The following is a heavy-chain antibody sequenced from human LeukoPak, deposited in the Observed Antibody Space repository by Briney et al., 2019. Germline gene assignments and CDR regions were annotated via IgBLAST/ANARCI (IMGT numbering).Heavy chain of an antibody. CDR1: GGSISTYY. V-gene: IGHV4-59*08. Sequence: SETLSLTCTVSGGSISTYYWSWIRQPPGKGLEWIGNTYNSGGTNYNPSLKSRVTMSVDTAKNHFSLKLSSVTAADTAMYYCAVNSTKHAFDFWGQGTMVTVSS. CDR3: AVNSTKHAFDF. D-gene: IGHD5/OR15-5a*01. CDR2: TYNSGGT. J-gene: IGHJ3*01.